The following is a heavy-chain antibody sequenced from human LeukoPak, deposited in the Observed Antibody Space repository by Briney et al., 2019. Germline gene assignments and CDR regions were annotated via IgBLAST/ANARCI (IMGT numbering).Heavy chain of an antibody. Sequence: SETLSLTCTVSGGSISSHYWSWIRQPPGKGLEWIGYIYYSGSTNYNPSPKSRVTISVDTSKNQFSLKLSSVTAADTAVYYCARFITMDAFDIWGQGTMVTVSS. CDR3: ARFITMDAFDI. CDR1: GGSISSHY. D-gene: IGHD3-3*01. CDR2: IYYSGST. V-gene: IGHV4-59*11. J-gene: IGHJ3*02.